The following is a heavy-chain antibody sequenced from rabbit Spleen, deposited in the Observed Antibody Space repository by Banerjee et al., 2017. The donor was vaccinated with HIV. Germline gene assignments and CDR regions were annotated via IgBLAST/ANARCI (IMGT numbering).Heavy chain of an antibody. CDR1: GCSFSSSYW. CDR2: IYAGSSGST. CDR3: ARWNNVGLDW. V-gene: IGHV1S45*01. D-gene: IGHD5-1*01. J-gene: IGHJ4*01. Sequence: EESGGDLVKPEGSLTLTCTASGCSFSSSYWICWVRQAPGKGLEWIACIYAGSSGSTYYARWAKGRFTVSKTSSTTVTLQMTSLTAADTATYFCARWNNVGLDWWGPGTLVTVS.